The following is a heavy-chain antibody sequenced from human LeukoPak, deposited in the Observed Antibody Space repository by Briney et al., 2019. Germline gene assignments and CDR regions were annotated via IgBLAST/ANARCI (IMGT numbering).Heavy chain of an antibody. Sequence: PSETLSLTCAVYGGSFSGYYWSWIRQPPGKGLEWIGEINHSGSTNYNPSLKSRVTISVDTSKNQFSLKLSSVTAADTAVYYCARALRGVPSMTTVTTWFDPWGQGTLVTVSS. D-gene: IGHD4-17*01. V-gene: IGHV4-34*01. J-gene: IGHJ5*02. CDR1: GGSFSGYY. CDR2: INHSGST. CDR3: ARALRGVPSMTTVTTWFDP.